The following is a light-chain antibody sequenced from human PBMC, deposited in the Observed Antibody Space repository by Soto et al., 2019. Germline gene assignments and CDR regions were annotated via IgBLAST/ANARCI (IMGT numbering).Light chain of an antibody. J-gene: IGKJ5*01. CDR1: QSGLYTLNKRNY. CDR3: QQHSAPPAIT. V-gene: IGKV4-1*01. Sequence: DIVMTQSPDSLAMSLGERATINCKSSQSGLYTLNKRNYLSWYQQKPGQRPKLLIYWSYTRDSGVPDRFSGSGSVRECTRTIGSLQAEDAAVSYCQQHSAPPAITFRQGTRLEI. CDR2: WSY.